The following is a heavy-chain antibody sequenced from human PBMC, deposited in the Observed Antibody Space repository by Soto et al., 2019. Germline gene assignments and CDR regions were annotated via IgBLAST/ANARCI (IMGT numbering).Heavy chain of an antibody. CDR1: GGTFRNSA. V-gene: IGHV1-69*12. D-gene: IGHD1-1*01. J-gene: IGHJ6*02. CDR2: IMPIFRTP. Sequence: QVQLEQSGAEVKKPGSSVKVSCKASGGTFRNSAISWVRQAPGQGLEWLGGIMPIFRTPDYSQKFQGRVTVTADESTSTAYMELRGLRSDDTAVYYCARDNDRPQLGGNYYYILDVWGQGTTVTVPS. CDR3: ARDNDRPQLGGNYYYILDV.